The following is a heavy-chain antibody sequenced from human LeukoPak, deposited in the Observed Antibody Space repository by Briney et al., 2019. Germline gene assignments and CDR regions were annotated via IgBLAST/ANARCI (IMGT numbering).Heavy chain of an antibody. CDR1: GGSFSGYY. Sequence: SETLSLTCAVYGGSFSGYYWHWIRQPPGKGLEWAGSVHYSGTPHYSPSLKSRLTISLDTSKNQFSLTLTSMTAADTAVYYCARNFDSWGQGTLVTVSS. J-gene: IGHJ4*02. CDR3: ARNFDS. CDR2: VHYSGTP. V-gene: IGHV4-34*01.